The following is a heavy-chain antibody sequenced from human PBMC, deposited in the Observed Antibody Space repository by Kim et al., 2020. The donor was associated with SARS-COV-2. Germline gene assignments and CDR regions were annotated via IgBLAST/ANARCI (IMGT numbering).Heavy chain of an antibody. CDR3: ARHLSIGYFDY. Sequence: TYYNTSHTSRVTISLDTSKNQFSLKLSAVTAADTAVYYGARHLSIGYFDYWGQGTLVTVSS. V-gene: IGHV4-39*01. CDR2: T. J-gene: IGHJ4*02.